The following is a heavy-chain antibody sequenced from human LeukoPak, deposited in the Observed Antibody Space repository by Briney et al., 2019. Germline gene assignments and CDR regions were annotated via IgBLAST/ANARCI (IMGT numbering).Heavy chain of an antibody. Sequence: GASVKVSCKASGYTFTSYDINWVRQATGQGLEWMGWMNPNSGNTGYAQKFQGRVTMTRNTSISTAYMELSSLRSEDTAVYYCARLYILTGYSSDYWGQGTLVTVSS. D-gene: IGHD3-9*01. CDR3: ARLYILTGYSSDY. CDR2: MNPNSGNT. V-gene: IGHV1-8*01. J-gene: IGHJ4*02. CDR1: GYTFTSYD.